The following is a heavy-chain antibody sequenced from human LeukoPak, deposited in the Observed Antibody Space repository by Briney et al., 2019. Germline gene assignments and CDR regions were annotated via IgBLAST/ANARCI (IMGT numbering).Heavy chain of an antibody. V-gene: IGHV1-2*06. CDR1: GYTFTGYY. D-gene: IGHD2-21*02. J-gene: IGHJ4*02. Sequence: ASVKVSCKASGYTFTGYYVHWVRQAPGQGLEWMGRINPNSGDTNYAQKFQGRVTMTRDTSISTAYMELSRLRSDDTAVCYCARDYCGGDCSPDYWGQGTLVTVSS. CDR2: INPNSGDT. CDR3: ARDYCGGDCSPDY.